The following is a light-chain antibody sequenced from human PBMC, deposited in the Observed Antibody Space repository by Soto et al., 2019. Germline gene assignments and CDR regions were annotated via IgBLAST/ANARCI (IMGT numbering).Light chain of an antibody. Sequence: QSALTQPASVSGSPGQSITISCTGTSSDVGGYNYVSWYQQHPGKAPKLMIYEVSNRHSGVSNRFSGPKSGNTASLTISGLQAEDEADYYCSSYTSSSTVVFGGGTKLTVL. CDR2: EVS. V-gene: IGLV2-14*01. CDR1: SSDVGGYNY. CDR3: SSYTSSSTVV. J-gene: IGLJ2*01.